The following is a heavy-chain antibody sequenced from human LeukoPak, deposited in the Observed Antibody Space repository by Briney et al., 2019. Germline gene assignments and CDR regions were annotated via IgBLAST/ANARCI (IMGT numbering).Heavy chain of an antibody. V-gene: IGHV3-72*01. J-gene: IGHJ6*02. D-gene: IGHD6-13*01. Sequence: GGSLRLSCAASGFTFSDYYMDWVRRAPATGLEVVARSRNKGNGYSTAYAAAVRGRVIISRDESNNLSCLQMNSLKIEDTAVYYFVRGAAAGVVGPNYYGLDVWGQGTTVTVSS. CDR1: GFTFSDYY. CDR3: VRGAAAGVVGPNYYGLDV. CDR2: SRNKGNGYST.